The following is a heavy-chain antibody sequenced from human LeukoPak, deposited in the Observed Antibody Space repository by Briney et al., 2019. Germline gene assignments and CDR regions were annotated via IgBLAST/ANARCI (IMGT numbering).Heavy chain of an antibody. Sequence: GGSLRLSCAASGFTFSNYNMNWVRQAPGKGLEWVSSISSSSSYIYYADSVKGRFTISRDNAKNSLYLQMNSLRAEDTAVYYCARDPQPYYYLGYYMDVWGKGTTVTISS. CDR1: GFTFSNYN. CDR3: ARDPQPYYYLGYYMDV. J-gene: IGHJ6*03. CDR2: ISSSSSYI. V-gene: IGHV3-21*01. D-gene: IGHD3-10*01.